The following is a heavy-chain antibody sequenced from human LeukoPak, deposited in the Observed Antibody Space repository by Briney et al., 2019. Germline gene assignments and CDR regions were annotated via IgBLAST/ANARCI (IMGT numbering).Heavy chain of an antibody. J-gene: IGHJ4*02. CDR2: ISSSGSTI. D-gene: IGHD4-17*01. CDR3: LIFGDYIPFDY. V-gene: IGHV3-48*03. Sequence: GGSLRLSCAASGFTFSSYEMNWVRQAPGKGLEWVSYISSSGSTIYYADSVKGRFTISRDNAKNSLYLQMNSLRAEDTAVYYCLIFGDYIPFDYWGQGTLVTVSS. CDR1: GFTFSSYE.